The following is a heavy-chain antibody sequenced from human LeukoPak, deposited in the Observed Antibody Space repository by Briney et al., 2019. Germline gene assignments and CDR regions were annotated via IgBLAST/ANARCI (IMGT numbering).Heavy chain of an antibody. CDR1: VESFTGYY. CDR2: INHSGST. CDR3: ASHPWDPRGSGWHLFDY. Sequence: PSETLSLTCAVYVESFTGYYWNWIRQPPGKGLEWIGEINHSGSTNYNPSLKSRVTISVDTSKNQFSLKLSSVTAADTAVYYCASHPWDPRGSGWHLFDYWGQGTLVTVSS. V-gene: IGHV4-34*01. J-gene: IGHJ4*02. D-gene: IGHD6-19*01.